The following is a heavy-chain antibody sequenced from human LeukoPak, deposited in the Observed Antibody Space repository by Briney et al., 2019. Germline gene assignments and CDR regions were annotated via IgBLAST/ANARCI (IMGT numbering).Heavy chain of an antibody. D-gene: IGHD4-17*01. Sequence: PGGSLRLSCSASGFTFNDYGFHWVRQAPGKGLEWVAVIWYDGTNKYYADSVKGRFTISRDNSKNTLYLQMNSLRAEDTAVYYCARATVTRWFDPWGQGTLVTVSS. J-gene: IGHJ5*02. V-gene: IGHV3-33*01. CDR2: IWYDGTNK. CDR3: ARATVTRWFDP. CDR1: GFTFNDYG.